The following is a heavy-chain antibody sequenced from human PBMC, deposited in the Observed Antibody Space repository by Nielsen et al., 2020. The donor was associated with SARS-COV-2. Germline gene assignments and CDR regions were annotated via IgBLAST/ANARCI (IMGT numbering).Heavy chain of an antibody. D-gene: IGHD2-2*01. CDR2: VSHSGSI. V-gene: IGHV4-4*02. J-gene: IGHJ6*03. Sequence: SETLSLTCAVSGVSFSSNYWWTWVRQSPGKGLEWIGEVSHSGSINYNPSLKSRVTLSMDKSKRQFSLGLTSVSAADTAVYFCARGDLVVVPSPILGLGPFFYYFYLDVWGKGTTVIVSS. CDR1: GVSFSSNYW. CDR3: ARGDLVVVPSPILGLGPFFYYFYLDV.